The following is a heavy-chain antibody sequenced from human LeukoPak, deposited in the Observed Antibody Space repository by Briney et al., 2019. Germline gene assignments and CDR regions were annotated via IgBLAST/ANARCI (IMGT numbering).Heavy chain of an antibody. CDR2: IYYSGST. Sequence: SETLSLTCTVSGASISSGAYYWTWIRQHPGKGLEWIGYIYYSGSTYYNPSLKSRVTISVDTSKNQFSLKLSSVTAADTAVYYCARALTEYFYFDYWGQGILVTVSS. CDR3: ARALTEYFYFDY. J-gene: IGHJ4*02. V-gene: IGHV4-31*03. CDR1: GASISSGAYY. D-gene: IGHD2/OR15-2a*01.